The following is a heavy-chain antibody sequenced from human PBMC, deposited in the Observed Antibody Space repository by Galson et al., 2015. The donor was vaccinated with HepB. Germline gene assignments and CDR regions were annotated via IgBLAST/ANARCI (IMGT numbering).Heavy chain of an antibody. J-gene: IGHJ6*02. Sequence: SVKVSCKASGGTFSSYAISWVRQAPGQGLEWMGGIIPIFGTANYAQKFQGRVTITADESTSTAYMELSSPRSEDTAVYYCATAQDIVVVPAAILDYYYYGMDVWGQGTTVTVSS. CDR1: GGTFSSYA. CDR2: IIPIFGTA. V-gene: IGHV1-69*13. D-gene: IGHD2-2*02. CDR3: ATAQDIVVVPAAILDYYYYGMDV.